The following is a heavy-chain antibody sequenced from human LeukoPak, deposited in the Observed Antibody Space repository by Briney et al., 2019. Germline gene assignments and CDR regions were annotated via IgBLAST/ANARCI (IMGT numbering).Heavy chain of an antibody. D-gene: IGHD5-12*01. CDR1: GFTFSSYW. Sequence: WGSLRLSCAASGFTFSSYWMSWVRQAPGKGLECVANIKQDGSEKYYVDSVKGRFTVSRDNAKNSLYLQMTSLRAEDTAVYYCARESGSGYGTNWFDPWGQGTLVTVSS. J-gene: IGHJ5*02. CDR3: ARESGSGYGTNWFDP. CDR2: IKQDGSEK. V-gene: IGHV3-7*01.